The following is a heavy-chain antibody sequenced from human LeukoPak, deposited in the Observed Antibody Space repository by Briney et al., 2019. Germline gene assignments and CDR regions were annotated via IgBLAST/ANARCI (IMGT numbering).Heavy chain of an antibody. CDR3: AREPYGSGRNRINWFDP. D-gene: IGHD3-10*01. V-gene: IGHV4-4*07. CDR2: IYTSGST. J-gene: IGHJ5*02. Sequence: PSETLSLTCTVSGGSISSYDWSWIRQPAGKGLVWIGRIYTSGSTNYNPSLKSRVTMSVDTSKNQFSLKLSTVTAADTAVYYCAREPYGSGRNRINWFDPWGQGTLVTVSS. CDR1: GGSISSYD.